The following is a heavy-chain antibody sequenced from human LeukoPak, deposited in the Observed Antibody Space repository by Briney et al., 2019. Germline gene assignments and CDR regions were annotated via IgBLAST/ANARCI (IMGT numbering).Heavy chain of an antibody. CDR3: ARNGYYSIDY. CDR2: IYTSGST. CDR1: GGSISTYY. D-gene: IGHD4-17*01. Sequence: SETLSLTCTVSGGSISTYYWSWIRQPAGKGLEWIGRIYTSGSTNYNSSLKSRVTMAVDTSKNQFSLKLSSVTAADTAVYCCARNGYYSIDYWGQGTLVTVSS. V-gene: IGHV4-4*07. J-gene: IGHJ4*02.